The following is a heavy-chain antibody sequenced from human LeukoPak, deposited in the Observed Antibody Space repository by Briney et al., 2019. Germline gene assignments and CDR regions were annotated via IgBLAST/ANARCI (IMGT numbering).Heavy chain of an antibody. CDR1: GGSISSRSYY. Sequence: SQTLSLTCTVSGGSISSRSYYWGWIRQPPGKGLEWIGSIYYSGTTYYNPSLKSRVTMSVDTSNNQFSLKLSSVTAADTSMYYCVTSYGSSWLRFDYWGQGTLVTVSS. CDR2: IYYSGTT. CDR3: VTSYGSSWLRFDY. J-gene: IGHJ4*02. V-gene: IGHV4-39*01. D-gene: IGHD6-13*01.